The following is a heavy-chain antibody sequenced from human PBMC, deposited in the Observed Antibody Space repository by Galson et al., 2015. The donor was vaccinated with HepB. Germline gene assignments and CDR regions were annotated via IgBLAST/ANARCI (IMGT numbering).Heavy chain of an antibody. CDR1: GFTFDDYA. J-gene: IGHJ6*02. CDR2: ISWDGGST. CDR3: AKVALAYGSGMGDGMDV. V-gene: IGHV3-43D*03. Sequence: SLRLSCAASGFTFDDYAMHWVRQAPGKGLEWVSLISWDGGSTYYADSVKGRFTISRDNGKNSLYLQMNSLRAEDTALYYCAKVALAYGSGMGDGMDVWGQGTTVTVSS. D-gene: IGHD3-10*01.